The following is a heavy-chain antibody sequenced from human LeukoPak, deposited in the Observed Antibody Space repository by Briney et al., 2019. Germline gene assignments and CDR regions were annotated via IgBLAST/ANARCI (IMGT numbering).Heavy chain of an antibody. CDR3: ARDHDGSGPPLFKGDAFDI. J-gene: IGHJ3*02. V-gene: IGHV1-3*01. CDR1: GYTFTSYA. CDR2: INAGNGNT. D-gene: IGHD3-10*01. Sequence: ASVKVSCKASGYTFTSYAMHWVRQAPGQRLEWMGWINAGNGNTNYAQKLQGGVTMTTDTSTSTAYMELRSLRSDDTAVYYCARDHDGSGPPLFKGDAFDIWGQGTMVTVSS.